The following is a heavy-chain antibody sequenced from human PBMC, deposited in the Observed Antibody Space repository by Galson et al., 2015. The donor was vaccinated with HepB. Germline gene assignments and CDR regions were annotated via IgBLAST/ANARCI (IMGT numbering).Heavy chain of an antibody. CDR2: IWYDGTYK. D-gene: IGHD2-8*01. Sequence: SLRLSCAASGFIFSNYGMQWVRQAPGKGLEWVAHIWYDGTYKHYEDSVKGRFTISRDNAKTTLFLQMNSLRAEDTAVYYCARDSGNGGSQDWGQGTLVSVSS. J-gene: IGHJ4*02. V-gene: IGHV3-33*01. CDR1: GFIFSNYG. CDR3: ARDSGNGGSQD.